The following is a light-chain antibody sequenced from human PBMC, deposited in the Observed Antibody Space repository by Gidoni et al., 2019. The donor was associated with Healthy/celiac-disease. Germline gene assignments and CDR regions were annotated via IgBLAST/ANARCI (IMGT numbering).Light chain of an antibody. CDR2: AAS. V-gene: IGKV1-39*01. J-gene: IGKJ1*01. Sequence: DPQRTHTPYAQSASVGDRVTITCRASQSISSYLNCYQQKPGKAPKLLIYAASSLQSGVPSRFSGSGSGTDFTLTISSLQPEDFATYYCQQSYSTPWTFGQGTKVEIK. CDR3: QQSYSTPWT. CDR1: QSISSY.